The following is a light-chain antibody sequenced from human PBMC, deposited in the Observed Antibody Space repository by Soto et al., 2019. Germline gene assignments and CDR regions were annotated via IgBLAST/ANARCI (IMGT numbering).Light chain of an antibody. CDR2: DAS. V-gene: IGKV1-5*01. J-gene: IGKJ1*01. CDR3: QPYDSYSPGP. Sequence: DIQRTQSPSTLSASVGDRVTITCRASQSISRWLAWYQQKRAKAPKVXXFDASSLKTGVPSRFSGSGSGTEFTLTISNLQPDDFATYSCQPYDSYSPGPFGQGTKVDIK. CDR1: QSISRW.